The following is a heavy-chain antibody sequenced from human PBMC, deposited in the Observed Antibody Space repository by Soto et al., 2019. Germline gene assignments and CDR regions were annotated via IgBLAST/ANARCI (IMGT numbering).Heavy chain of an antibody. CDR2: IYYSGST. D-gene: IGHD5-18*01. Sequence: PSETLSLTCTVSGGSISSYYWSWIRQPPGKGLEWIGYIYYSGSTNYNPSLKSRVTISVDTSKNQLSLKLSSVTAADTAVYYCARVTVDTAMVTDLYFDYWGQGTLVTVSS. J-gene: IGHJ4*02. V-gene: IGHV4-59*01. CDR1: GGSISSYY. CDR3: ARVTVDTAMVTDLYFDY.